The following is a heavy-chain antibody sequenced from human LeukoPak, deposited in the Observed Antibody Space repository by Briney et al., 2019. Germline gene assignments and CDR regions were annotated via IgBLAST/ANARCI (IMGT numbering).Heavy chain of an antibody. V-gene: IGHV1-69*04. CDR3: ARVTSKGGSYIDY. D-gene: IGHD1-26*01. Sequence: SVKVSCKASGGTFSSYAISWVRQAPGQGLEWMGRIIPILGIANYAQKFQGRVTITADKSTSTAYMELSSLRSEDTAVYYCARVTSKGGSYIDYWGQGTLVTVSS. J-gene: IGHJ4*02. CDR2: IIPILGIA. CDR1: GGTFSSYA.